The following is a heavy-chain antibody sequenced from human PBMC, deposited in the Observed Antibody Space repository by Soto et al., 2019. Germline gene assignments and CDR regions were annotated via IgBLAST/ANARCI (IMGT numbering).Heavy chain of an antibody. V-gene: IGHV4-61*01. CDR1: GGSVSTDSYY. J-gene: IGHJ5*02. Sequence: SETLSLTCSVSGGSVSTDSYYWSWIRQPPGKGLEWIAYIYYSGRTNYNPSLKSRDTISLDTSKNQFSLKLSSVTTADTAVYYCARYSSGHSPWGQGTLVTVS. CDR2: IYYSGRT. D-gene: IGHD6-19*01. CDR3: ARYSSGHSP.